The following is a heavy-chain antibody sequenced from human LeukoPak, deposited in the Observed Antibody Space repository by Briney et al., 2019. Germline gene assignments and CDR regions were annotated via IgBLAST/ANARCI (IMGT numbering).Heavy chain of an antibody. J-gene: IGHJ5*02. CDR2: IHPGDSNT. Sequence: GESLKISCKGSGYSFTNYWIGWVRQMPGKGLEWMGIIHPGDSNTRHSPSFQGQVTISADKSINTAYLQWSSLKASDTAMYYCARRTQNFFDPWGQGTLVTVSS. CDR1: GYSFTNYW. V-gene: IGHV5-51*01. CDR3: ARRTQNFFDP. D-gene: IGHD1-1*01.